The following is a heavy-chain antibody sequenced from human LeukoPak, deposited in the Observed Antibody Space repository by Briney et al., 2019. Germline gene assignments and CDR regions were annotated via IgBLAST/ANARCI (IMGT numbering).Heavy chain of an antibody. J-gene: IGHJ3*02. CDR1: GGSISSTNYY. CDR3: ARHSSGLHAFDI. D-gene: IGHD3-10*01. V-gene: IGHV4-39*01. Sequence: SETLSLTCTVSGGSISSTNYYWGWIRQPPGKGLEWIGSIYYSGSTYYNPSLKSRVTISVDTSKNQFSLKLSSVTAADTAVYYRARHSSGLHAFDIWGQGTMVTVSS. CDR2: IYYSGST.